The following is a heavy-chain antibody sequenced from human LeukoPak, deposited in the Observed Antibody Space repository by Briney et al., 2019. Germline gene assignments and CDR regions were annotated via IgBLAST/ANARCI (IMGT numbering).Heavy chain of an antibody. J-gene: IGHJ6*03. Sequence: SETLSLTCAVYGGSFSGYYWSWIRKPPGKGQEWIGEMNHSGSTNYNPSLKSRVTISVDTSKNQLSLRLSSVTAANTAVYYCARLTKNDSGTYRFGKKKRGYMDVWGKGTTVTISS. CDR2: MNHSGST. CDR1: GGSFSGYY. V-gene: IGHV4-34*01. D-gene: IGHD3-10*01. CDR3: ARLTKNDSGTYRFGKKKRGYMDV.